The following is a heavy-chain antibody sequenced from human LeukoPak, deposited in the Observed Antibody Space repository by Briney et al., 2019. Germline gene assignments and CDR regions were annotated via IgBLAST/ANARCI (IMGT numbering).Heavy chain of an antibody. CDR1: GFTFSSYL. CDR3: GRGFAGANFDC. J-gene: IGHJ4*01. Sequence: AGTLTLTCTASGFTFSSYLMNWIRQPPGKGLEWVASINYSSSYIYYPHSVNGRFTISIDNANNSLYLQINILTADETDVYYCGRGFAGANFDCWGEGTMVTVSS. V-gene: IGHV3-21*04. CDR2: INYSSSYI. D-gene: IGHD3-10*01.